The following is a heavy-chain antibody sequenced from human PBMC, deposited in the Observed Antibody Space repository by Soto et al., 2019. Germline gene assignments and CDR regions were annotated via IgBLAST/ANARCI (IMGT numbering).Heavy chain of an antibody. V-gene: IGHV4-31*03. J-gene: IGHJ4*02. Sequence: SETLSLTCSVSGGSISSGGYFYSWIRQHPGQGLEWIGSIYYSGRAYYNASLQSRLSMSVDTSKNHFSLKLTSVTAADTAVYFCARLAKEENPKVGSWYFFDYWGQGVMVTVSS. CDR3: ARLAKEENPKVGSWYFFDY. CDR1: GGSISSGGYF. CDR2: IYYSGRA. D-gene: IGHD1-26*01.